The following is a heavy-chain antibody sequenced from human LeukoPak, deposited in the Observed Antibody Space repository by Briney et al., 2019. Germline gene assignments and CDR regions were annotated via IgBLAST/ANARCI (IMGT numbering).Heavy chain of an antibody. D-gene: IGHD5-12*01. Sequence: GGSLRLSCAASGFTFSDYYMSWIRQAPGKGLEWCSYISSSGSTIYYADSVKGRFTIYRDNAKNSLYLQMNSLRAEDMAVYYCAREYGGYGSRKDFDYWGQGTLVTVSS. V-gene: IGHV3-11*04. CDR3: AREYGGYGSRKDFDY. CDR1: GFTFSDYY. CDR2: ISSSGSTI. J-gene: IGHJ4*02.